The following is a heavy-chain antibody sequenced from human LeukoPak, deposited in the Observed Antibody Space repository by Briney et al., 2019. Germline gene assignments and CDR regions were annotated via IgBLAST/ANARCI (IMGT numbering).Heavy chain of an antibody. D-gene: IGHD3-22*01. Sequence: SETLSLTCTASGGSISSGSYYWGWIRQPAGKGLEWIGRSYTSGSTNYNPSIKRRITITVDTDKNPFSREQSYMTAADPAVYYCARVSDYDSSGIVDYWGQGTLVTVSS. CDR3: ARVSDYDSSGIVDY. V-gene: IGHV4-61*02. CDR2: SYTSGST. J-gene: IGHJ4*02. CDR1: GGSISSGSYY.